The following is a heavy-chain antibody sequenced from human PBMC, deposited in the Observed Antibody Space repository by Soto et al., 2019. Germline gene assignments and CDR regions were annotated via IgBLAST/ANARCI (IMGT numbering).Heavy chain of an antibody. J-gene: IGHJ4*02. CDR3: ARDFDYYDSSGYYPSGY. V-gene: IGHV1-46*01. CDR2: INPSGGST. CDR1: GYTFTSYY. Sequence: KKLLASVKVSCKASGYTFTSYYMHWVRQAPGQGLEWMGIINPSGGSTSYAQKFQGRVTMTRDTSTSTVYMELSSLRSEDTAVYYCARDFDYYDSSGYYPSGYWGQGTLVTVSS. D-gene: IGHD3-22*01.